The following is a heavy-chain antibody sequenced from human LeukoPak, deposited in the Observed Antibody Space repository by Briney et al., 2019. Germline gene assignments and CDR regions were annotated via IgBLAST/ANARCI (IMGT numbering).Heavy chain of an antibody. V-gene: IGHV3-33*06. J-gene: IGHJ4*02. D-gene: IGHD5-18*01. CDR3: AKDRIRYSYGPLD. CDR1: GFTFSSYG. CDR2: IWYDGSNK. Sequence: GRSLRLSCAASGFTFSSYGMHWVRQAPGKGLEWVAVIWYDGSNKYYADSVKGRFTISRDNSKNTLYLQMNSLRAEDTAVYYCAKDRIRYSYGPLDWGQGTLVTVSS.